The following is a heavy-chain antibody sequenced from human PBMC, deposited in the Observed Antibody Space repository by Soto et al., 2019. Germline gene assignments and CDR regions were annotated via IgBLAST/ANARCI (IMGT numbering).Heavy chain of an antibody. D-gene: IGHD1-1*01. Sequence: QEQLVQSGTEVKKPGASVTVSCKSSGYTFTDFYLHWLRQAPGQGLEWVWWINPKTGDTKSSQKFQGRVTMSRDTSVSTAYIDLTSLTSDDTAMYYCATGTNGTTGWYHPWGQGTRVTVSS. V-gene: IGHV1-2*02. J-gene: IGHJ5*02. CDR2: INPKTGDT. CDR3: ATGTNGTTGWYHP. CDR1: GYTFTDFY.